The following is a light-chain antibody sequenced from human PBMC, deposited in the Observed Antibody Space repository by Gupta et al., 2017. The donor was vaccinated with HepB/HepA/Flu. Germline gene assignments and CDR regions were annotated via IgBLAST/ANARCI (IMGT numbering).Light chain of an antibody. Sequence: QTALTQPASVAGSPGQSITISCTGTSNDVDAYDHVSWYQQHPGKGPKLLIYDVNNRPSGVSDRFSGAKSGNMAFLTISGLQAEDEADYYCSSYTRTGTLIFGGGTKLTVL. CDR3: SSYTRTGTLI. CDR1: SNDVDAYDH. V-gene: IGLV2-14*03. CDR2: DVN. J-gene: IGLJ2*01.